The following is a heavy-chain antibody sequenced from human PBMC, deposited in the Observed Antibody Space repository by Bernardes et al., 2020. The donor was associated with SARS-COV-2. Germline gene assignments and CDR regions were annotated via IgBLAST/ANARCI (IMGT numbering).Heavy chain of an antibody. Sequence: ASVKVSCKVSGYSLSDFSMHWVRQAPGKGLEWMGGFDPEEDETIYAQNLQGRVTMTKDTSAATAYMELTSLRSGDTAVYYCATYRRIRSCTGGRCYSSGNWLDPWGQGTLVTVSS. V-gene: IGHV1-24*01. CDR3: ATYRRIRSCTGGRCYSSGNWLDP. CDR1: GYSLSDFS. D-gene: IGHD2-15*01. CDR2: FDPEEDET. J-gene: IGHJ5*02.